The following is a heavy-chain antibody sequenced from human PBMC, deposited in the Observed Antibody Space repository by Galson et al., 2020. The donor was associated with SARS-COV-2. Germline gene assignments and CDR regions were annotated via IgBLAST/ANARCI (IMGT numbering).Heavy chain of an antibody. CDR3: ARVRAGLWSGTTIGLDY. D-gene: IGHD3-10*01. CDR2: INHSGST. CDR1: GGSFSGYY. J-gene: IGHJ4*02. Sequence: SETLSLTCAVYGGSFSGYYWSWIRQPPGKGLEWIGEINHSGSTNYNPSLKSRVTISVDTSKNQFSLKLSSVTAADTAVYYFARVRAGLWSGTTIGLDYWGQGTLVTVSS. V-gene: IGHV4-34*01.